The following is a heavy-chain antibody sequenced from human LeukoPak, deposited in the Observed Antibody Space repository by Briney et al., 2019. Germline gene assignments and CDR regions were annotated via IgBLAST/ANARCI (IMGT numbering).Heavy chain of an antibody. CDR3: ARVSGHSIAAAGIEGFDY. CDR2: ISAYNGNT. V-gene: IGHV1-18*01. CDR1: GYTFTSYG. J-gene: IGHJ4*02. Sequence: GASVKVSCKASGYTFTSYGISWVRQAPGQGLEWMGWISAYNGNTNYAQKLQGRVTITRNTSISTAYMELSSLRSEDTAVYYCARVSGHSIAAAGIEGFDYWGQGTLVTVSS. D-gene: IGHD6-13*01.